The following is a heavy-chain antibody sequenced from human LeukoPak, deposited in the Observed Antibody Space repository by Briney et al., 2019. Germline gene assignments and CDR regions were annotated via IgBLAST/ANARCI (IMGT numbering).Heavy chain of an antibody. D-gene: IGHD3-22*01. CDR3: ARGDGWLASYYYDSSGSKAKVPFDI. Sequence: ASVKVSCKASGYTFTSYGISWVRQAPGQGLEWMGWISAYNGNTNYAQKLQGRVTMTRDMSTSTAYMELSGLRSEDTAVYYCARGDGWLASYYYDSSGSKAKVPFDIWGQGTMVTVSS. CDR2: ISAYNGNT. V-gene: IGHV1-18*01. J-gene: IGHJ3*02. CDR1: GYTFTSYG.